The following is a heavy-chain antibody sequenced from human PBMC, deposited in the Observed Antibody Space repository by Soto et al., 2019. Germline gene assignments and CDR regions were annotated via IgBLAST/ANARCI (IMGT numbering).Heavy chain of an antibody. Sequence: PGESLKISCNGSGYSFTCYWIGWVRQMPGKGLEWMGSIYPGDCDTRYRPSLQGQVTISADKSNSTAYLQWSSLRASDTAIYYCARAYYDILAGYSFDYWGQGTLVTVSS. D-gene: IGHD3-9*01. J-gene: IGHJ4*02. CDR3: ARAYYDILAGYSFDY. CDR1: GYSFTCYW. CDR2: IYPGDCDT. V-gene: IGHV5-51*01.